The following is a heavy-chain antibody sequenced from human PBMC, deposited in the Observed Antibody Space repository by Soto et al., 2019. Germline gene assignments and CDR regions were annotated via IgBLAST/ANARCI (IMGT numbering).Heavy chain of an antibody. CDR2: ISSNGGST. CDR3: ASYCSGGSCPKENDS. Sequence: EVQLVESGGGLVQPGGSLRLSCAASGFTFSSYAMHWVRQAPGKGLEYVSAISSNGGSTYYANSVKGRFTISRDNSKNTLYLQMGSLRAEDMAVYYCASYCSGGSCPKENDSWGQGTLVTVSS. D-gene: IGHD2-15*01. J-gene: IGHJ4*02. CDR1: GFTFSSYA. V-gene: IGHV3-64*01.